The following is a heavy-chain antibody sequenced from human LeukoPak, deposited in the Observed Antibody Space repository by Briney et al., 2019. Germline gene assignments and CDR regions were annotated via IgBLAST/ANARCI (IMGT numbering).Heavy chain of an antibody. CDR2: INSDGSRT. J-gene: IGHJ4*02. V-gene: IGHV3-74*01. D-gene: IGHD2-15*01. CDR3: ARGIWGSWYYFDY. CDR1: GFTFSSYW. Sequence: PGGSLRLSCAASGFTFSSYWMHWVRQAPGKGLVWVSRINSDGSRTYYADSVKGRFTISRDNAKNSLYLQMNSLRAEDTAVYYCARGIWGSWYYFDYWGQGTLVTVSS.